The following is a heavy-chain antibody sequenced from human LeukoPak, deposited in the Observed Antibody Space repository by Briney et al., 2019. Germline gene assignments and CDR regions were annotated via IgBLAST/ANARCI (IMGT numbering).Heavy chain of an antibody. CDR1: GYTFTGYY. Sequence: ASVKVSCKASGYTFTGYYMHWVRQAPGQGLEWMGWINPNSGGTNYAQKFQGRVTMTRDTSISTAYMELSRLRSDDTAVYYCARSDSTEANFDYWGQGTLVTVSS. J-gene: IGHJ4*02. V-gene: IGHV1-2*02. CDR2: INPNSGGT. D-gene: IGHD3-22*01. CDR3: ARSDSTEANFDY.